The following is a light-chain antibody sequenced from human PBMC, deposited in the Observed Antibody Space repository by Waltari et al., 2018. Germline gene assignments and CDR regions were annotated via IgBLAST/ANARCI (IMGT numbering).Light chain of an antibody. CDR3: SSFTSSTTGI. J-gene: IGLJ2*01. Sequence: SALTQPDSVSGSPGQSITISCSGISSDRGGYEYVSCYQQHPGKAPKVIIYDVNNRPSGVSNRFSGSKSGSSASLTISGLQAEDEADYYCSSFTSSTTGIFGGGTKVTVL. CDR2: DVN. CDR1: SSDRGGYEY. V-gene: IGLV2-14*03.